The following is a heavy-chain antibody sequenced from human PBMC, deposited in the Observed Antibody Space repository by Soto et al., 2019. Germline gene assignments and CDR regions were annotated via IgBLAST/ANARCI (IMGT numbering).Heavy chain of an antibody. CDR3: AKGGRRVLIPMDV. Sequence: QLLESGGGLVQTGGSLRLSCTASGFTFSNYAMSWVRQAPGKGLEWVAGIRSSGESTYYADSVKGRLTISRDNSKNMLYLQINSLRAEDTAVYYCAKGGRRVLIPMDVWGQGTTVTVSS. V-gene: IGHV3-23*01. J-gene: IGHJ6*02. CDR1: GFTFSNYA. D-gene: IGHD2-8*01. CDR2: IRSSGEST.